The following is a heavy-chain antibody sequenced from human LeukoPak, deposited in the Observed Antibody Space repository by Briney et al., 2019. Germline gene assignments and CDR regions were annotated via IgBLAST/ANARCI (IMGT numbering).Heavy chain of an antibody. CDR1: GGSFSGYY. J-gene: IGHJ5*02. V-gene: IGHV4-34*01. CDR2: INHSGST. Sequence: PSETLSLTCAVYGGSFSGYYWSWIRQPPGKGLEWIGEINHSGSTNYNPSLKSRITISVDMSKNQFSLKLSSVTAADTALYYCARHSGLRSPFDPWGQGTLVTVTS. CDR3: ARHSGLRSPFDP. D-gene: IGHD3-3*01.